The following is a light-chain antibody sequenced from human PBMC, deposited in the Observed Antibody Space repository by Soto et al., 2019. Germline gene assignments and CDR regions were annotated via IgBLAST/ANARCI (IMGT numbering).Light chain of an antibody. Sequence: EIVLTQSPATLSLSPGERATLSCRASQSVSSSYLAWYQQKPGQAPRLLIYGASNRATGIPDRFSGSGSGTDFTLTFTRLEPEDFAVYYCEYYGTSITFGGGTKVDIK. V-gene: IGKV3-20*01. CDR2: GAS. J-gene: IGKJ4*01. CDR3: EYYGTSIT. CDR1: QSVSSSY.